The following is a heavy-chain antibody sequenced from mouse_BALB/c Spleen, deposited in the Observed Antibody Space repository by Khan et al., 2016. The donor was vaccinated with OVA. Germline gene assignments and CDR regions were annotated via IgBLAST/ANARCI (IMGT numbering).Heavy chain of an antibody. V-gene: IGHV1-77*01. CDR1: GYTFTDYY. CDR3: ARMNYFGYTFAY. Sequence: VQLQESGAELARPGASVKLSCKASGYTFTDYYINWVKLRTGQGLEWIGEISPGSGDTYYNERFKGKATLTADTSSSTAYMQLSSLPSEASAVYFCARMNYFGYTFAYWGQGTLVTVSA. D-gene: IGHD1-2*01. J-gene: IGHJ3*01. CDR2: ISPGSGDT.